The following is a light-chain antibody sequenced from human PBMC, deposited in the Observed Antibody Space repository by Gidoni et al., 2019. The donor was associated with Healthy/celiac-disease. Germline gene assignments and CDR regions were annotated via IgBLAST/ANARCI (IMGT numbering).Light chain of an antibody. J-gene: IGKJ4*01. CDR3: QQSYSSPLT. CDR2: AAS. V-gene: IGKV1-39*01. CDR1: QSVSNY. Sequence: DIQMTQSPSSLSASIGDRVTITCRASQSVSNYLNWYQQKPGSAPTLLIYAASSLQSGVPSRFSGSGSGTDFTLTISSLQPEDFAIYYCQQSYSSPLTFGGGTKVDI.